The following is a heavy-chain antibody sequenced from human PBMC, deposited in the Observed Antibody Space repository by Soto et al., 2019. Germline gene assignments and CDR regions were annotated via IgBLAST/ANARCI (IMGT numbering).Heavy chain of an antibody. J-gene: IGHJ4*02. V-gene: IGHV3-23*01. D-gene: IGHD5-12*01. Sequence: GGSLRLSCAASGFTFSSYAMSWVRQAPGKGLEWVSAISGSGGSTYYADSVKGRFTISIDISKNTLYLQMNSLRAEDTAVYYCAKDPPHSGYDGYFDYWGQGTLVTVSS. CDR1: GFTFSSYA. CDR2: ISGSGGST. CDR3: AKDPPHSGYDGYFDY.